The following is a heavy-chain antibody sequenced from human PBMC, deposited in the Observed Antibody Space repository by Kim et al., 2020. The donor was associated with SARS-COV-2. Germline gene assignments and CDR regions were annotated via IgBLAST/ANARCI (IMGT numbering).Heavy chain of an antibody. CDR1: GFTFRSYA. J-gene: IGHJ4*02. CDR2: ISYDGSNK. D-gene: IGHD2-2*01. Sequence: GGSLRLSCAASGFTFRSYAMHWVRQAPGKGLEWLAVISYDGSNKYYADSVKGRFTISRDNSKNTLYLQMNSLRAEDTAVYYCASESVYCSSTSCPSGYFDDWGQGTLVTVSS. CDR3: ASESVYCSSTSCPSGYFDD. V-gene: IGHV3-30-3*01.